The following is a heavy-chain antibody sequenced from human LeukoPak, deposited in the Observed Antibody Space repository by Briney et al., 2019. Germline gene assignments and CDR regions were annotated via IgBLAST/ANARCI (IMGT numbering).Heavy chain of an antibody. V-gene: IGHV4-61*02. D-gene: IGHD6-13*01. CDR1: GGSISSGSYY. Sequence: SETLSLTCTVSGGSISSGSYYWSWIRQPAGKGLEWIWRIYTSGSTNYNPSLKSRVTISVDTSKNQFSLKLSSVTAADTAVYYCASSIAAAGEYWGQGTLVTVSS. CDR3: ASSIAAAGEY. J-gene: IGHJ4*02. CDR2: IYTSGST.